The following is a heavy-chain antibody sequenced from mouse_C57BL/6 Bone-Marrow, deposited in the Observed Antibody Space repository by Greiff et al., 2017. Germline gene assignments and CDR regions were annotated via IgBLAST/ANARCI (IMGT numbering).Heavy chain of an antibody. V-gene: IGHV1-52*01. Sequence: QVQLQQPGAELVRPGSSVKLSCKASGYTFTSYWMHWVKQRPIQGLEWIGNIDPSDSETHYNQKFKDKATLTVDNSSSTAYMQLSSLTSEDSAVYYCARRPPSYYGSSPVGYFDVWGTGTTVTVSS. CDR3: ARRPPSYYGSSPVGYFDV. J-gene: IGHJ1*03. D-gene: IGHD1-1*01. CDR2: IDPSDSET. CDR1: GYTFTSYW.